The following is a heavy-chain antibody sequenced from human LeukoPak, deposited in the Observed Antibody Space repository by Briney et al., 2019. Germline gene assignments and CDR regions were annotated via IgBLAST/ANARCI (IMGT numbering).Heavy chain of an antibody. V-gene: IGHV4-59*01. D-gene: IGHD6-13*01. J-gene: IGHJ4*02. CDR2: IYYSGST. Sequence: PSETLSLTCTVSGGSISSYYWSWIRQPPGKGLEWIGYIYYSGSTNYNPSLKSRVTISVDTSKNQFSLKLSSVTAADTAVYYCARSHLRIAAAVGFDYWGQGTLVTVSS. CDR3: ARSHLRIAAAVGFDY. CDR1: GGSISSYY.